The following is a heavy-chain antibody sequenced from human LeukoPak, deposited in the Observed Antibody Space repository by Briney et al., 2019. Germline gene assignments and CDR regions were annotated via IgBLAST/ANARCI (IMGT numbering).Heavy chain of an antibody. CDR3: ARELVQDYYDSSVTNWFDP. V-gene: IGHV1-18*01. CDR2: ISAYNGNT. Sequence: ASVKVSCTASGYTFTSYGISWVRQAPGQGLEWMGWISAYNGNTNYAQKHQGRVTMTTDTSTSTAYRELRSLRSDDTAVYYCARELVQDYYDSSVTNWFDPWGQGTLVTVSS. D-gene: IGHD3-22*01. CDR1: GYTFTSYG. J-gene: IGHJ5*02.